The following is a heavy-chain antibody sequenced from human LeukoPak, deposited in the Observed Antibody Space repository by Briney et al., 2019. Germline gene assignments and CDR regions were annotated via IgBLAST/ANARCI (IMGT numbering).Heavy chain of an antibody. J-gene: IGHJ4*02. Sequence: PGGSLRLSCAASGFTFSSYSMNWVRQAPGKGLEWVSSISSSSSYIYYADSVKGRFTISRDNAKNSLYLQMNSLRSEDTAVYYCAREPLSWGYGQRNYFDYWGQGTLVTVSS. V-gene: IGHV3-21*04. CDR1: GFTFSSYS. CDR2: ISSSSSYI. D-gene: IGHD5-18*01. CDR3: AREPLSWGYGQRNYFDY.